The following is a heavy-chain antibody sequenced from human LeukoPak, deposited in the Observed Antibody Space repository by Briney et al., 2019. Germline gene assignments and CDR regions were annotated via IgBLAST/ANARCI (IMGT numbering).Heavy chain of an antibody. CDR2: INPSGGST. Sequence: ASVKVSCKASGYTFTSYDINWVRQAPGQGLEWVGIINPSGGSTNYAQKFQGRVTMTRVTSTSTVYMELSSLRSEDTAVYYCARGDHVRIYAESAFDIWGQGTKVTVSS. D-gene: IGHD5/OR15-5a*01. V-gene: IGHV1-46*01. J-gene: IGHJ3*02. CDR1: GYTFTSYD. CDR3: ARGDHVRIYAESAFDI.